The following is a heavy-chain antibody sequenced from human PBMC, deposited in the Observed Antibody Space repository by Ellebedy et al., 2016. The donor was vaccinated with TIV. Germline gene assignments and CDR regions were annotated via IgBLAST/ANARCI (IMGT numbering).Heavy chain of an antibody. Sequence: SETLSLXCVVSGDSISTINYYWGWTRQPPGKGLEWIGSIYYSGSTHYNPSLRSRVAISVDTSKNQFSLKLNSVTAADTAVYYCARVRGDDYVWGSYRLHAFDIWGQGTMVTVSS. CDR3: ARVRGDDYVWGSYRLHAFDI. J-gene: IGHJ3*02. CDR1: GDSISTINYY. V-gene: IGHV4-39*07. CDR2: IYYSGST. D-gene: IGHD3-16*02.